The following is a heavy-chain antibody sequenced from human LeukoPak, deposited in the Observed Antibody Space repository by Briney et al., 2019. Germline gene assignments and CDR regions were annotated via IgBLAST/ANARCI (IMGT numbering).Heavy chain of an antibody. D-gene: IGHD6-13*01. J-gene: IGHJ4*02. CDR2: ISSSSSYI. CDR3: AREPGAAAEYYFDY. CDR1: GFTFSSYS. Sequence: GGSLRLSCAASGFTFSSYSMNWVRQAPGKGLEWVSSISSSSSYIYYADSVKGRFTISRDNAKNSLYLQMNSLRAEDTAVYYCAREPGAAAEYYFDYWGQGTLVTVSS. V-gene: IGHV3-21*01.